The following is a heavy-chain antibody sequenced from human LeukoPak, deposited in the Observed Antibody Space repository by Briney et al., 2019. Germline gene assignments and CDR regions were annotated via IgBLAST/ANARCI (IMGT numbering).Heavy chain of an antibody. CDR3: ARLDYYDSSGYFDY. J-gene: IGHJ4*02. Sequence: SETLSLTCTVSGGSISSYYWGWIRQPPGKGLEWIGSIYYSGSTYYNPSLKSRVTISVDTSKNQFSLKLSSVTAADTAVYYCARLDYYDSSGYFDYWGQGTLVTVSS. V-gene: IGHV4-39*01. D-gene: IGHD3-22*01. CDR2: IYYSGST. CDR1: GGSISSYY.